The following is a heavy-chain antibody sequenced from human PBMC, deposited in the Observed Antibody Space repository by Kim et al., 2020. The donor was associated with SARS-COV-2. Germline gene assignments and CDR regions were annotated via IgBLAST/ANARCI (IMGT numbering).Heavy chain of an antibody. CDR2: ISYDGSNK. CDR3: ARDRPLCAGGGDCYQGAEYFQH. V-gene: IGHV3-30*04. Sequence: GGSLRLSCAASGFTFSSYAMHWVRQAPGKGLEWVAVISYDGSNKYYADSVKGRFTISRDNSKNTLYLQMNSLRAEDTAVYYCARDRPLCAGGGDCYQGAEYFQHWGQGTLVTVSS. CDR1: GFTFSSYA. J-gene: IGHJ1*01. D-gene: IGHD2-21*02.